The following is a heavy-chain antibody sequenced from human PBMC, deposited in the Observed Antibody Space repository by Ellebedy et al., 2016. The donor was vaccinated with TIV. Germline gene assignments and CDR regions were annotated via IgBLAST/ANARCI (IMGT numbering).Heavy chain of an antibody. J-gene: IGHJ6*02. V-gene: IGHV4-31*03. Sequence: MPSETLSLTCTVSGGSIYGGSHFWTWVRHLPGNGLEWIGYNYYSGSTTYNPSLQGRVTISVDTSQNQLSLKLTSVTAADSAVYYWAGVAYSGVEDYGMDVWGQGTTVTVS. CDR1: GGSIYGGSHF. CDR3: AGVAYSGVEDYGMDV. CDR2: NYYSGST. D-gene: IGHD6-25*01.